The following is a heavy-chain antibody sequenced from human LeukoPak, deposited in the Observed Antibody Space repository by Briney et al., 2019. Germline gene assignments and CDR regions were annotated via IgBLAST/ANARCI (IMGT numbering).Heavy chain of an antibody. Sequence: ASVKVSCKASGYTFTNYGISWLRQAPGQGLGWMGWISAYNANTNYAQNLQGRVTMTTDTSTSTVYMELRSLRSDDTAVYYCARDPDRDVYFDYWGQGTLVTVSS. J-gene: IGHJ4*02. CDR2: ISAYNANT. V-gene: IGHV1-18*01. CDR1: GYTFTNYG. CDR3: ARDPDRDVYFDY. D-gene: IGHD5-24*01.